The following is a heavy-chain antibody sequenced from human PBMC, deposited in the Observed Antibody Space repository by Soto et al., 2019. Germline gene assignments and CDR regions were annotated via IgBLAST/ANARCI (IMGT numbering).Heavy chain of an antibody. Sequence: GASVKVSCKASGYTFTSYYMHWVRQAPGQGLEWMGILDPSGDSTTYAQKFPGRLTMARDTSMSTVYMELSSLRSEDTAVYYCSRGLYAGGGAAAARRDYYYGMDVWGQGTTVTVSS. V-gene: IGHV1-46*03. CDR2: LDPSGDST. D-gene: IGHD6-13*01. CDR1: GYTFTSYY. CDR3: SRGLYAGGGAAAARRDYYYGMDV. J-gene: IGHJ6*02.